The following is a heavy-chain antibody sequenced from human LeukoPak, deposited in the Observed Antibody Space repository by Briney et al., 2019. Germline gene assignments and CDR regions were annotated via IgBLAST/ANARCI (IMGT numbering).Heavy chain of an antibody. V-gene: IGHV3-23*01. Sequence: GGSLTPSCAGSGFTFSSYAMSWVRQAPGQGLEWVSVISDSGDYTSYADSVRGRLTISRDNSRNTLCLQMISLRPEDTAVYYCAKDTSIGKYCTNGVCSPFDYWGQGTLVTVSS. CDR2: ISDSGDYT. J-gene: IGHJ4*02. D-gene: IGHD2-8*01. CDR3: AKDTSIGKYCTNGVCSPFDY. CDR1: GFTFSSYA.